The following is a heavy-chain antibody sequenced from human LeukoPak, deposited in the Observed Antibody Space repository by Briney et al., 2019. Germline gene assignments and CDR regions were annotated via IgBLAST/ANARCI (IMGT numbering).Heavy chain of an antibody. CDR2: IYTSGST. CDR3: ASEEGY. Sequence: SQTLSLTCTVSGGSISSGSYYWSWIRQPAGKGLEWIGRIYTSGSTNYNPSLKSRVTISVDTSKNQFSLKLSSVSAADTAVYYCASEEGYWGQGTLVTVSS. J-gene: IGHJ4*02. V-gene: IGHV4-61*02. CDR1: GGSISSGSYY.